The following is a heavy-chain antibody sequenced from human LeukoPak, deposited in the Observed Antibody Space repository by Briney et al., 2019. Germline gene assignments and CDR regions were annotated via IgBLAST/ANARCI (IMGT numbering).Heavy chain of an antibody. CDR2: IYYSGST. CDR3: ARGRVVVAQREPHFDY. Sequence: SETLSLTCTVSGGSISSGDYYWSWIRQPPGTGLEWIGYIYYSGSTYYNPSLKSRVTISVDTSKNQFSLKLSSVTAADTAVYYCARGRVVVAQREPHFDYWGQGTLVTVSS. V-gene: IGHV4-30-4*01. J-gene: IGHJ4*02. CDR1: GGSISSGDYY. D-gene: IGHD2-15*01.